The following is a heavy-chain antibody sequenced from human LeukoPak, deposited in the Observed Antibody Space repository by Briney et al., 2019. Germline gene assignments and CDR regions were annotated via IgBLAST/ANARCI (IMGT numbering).Heavy chain of an antibody. CDR2: ISSSSSTI. D-gene: IGHD3-3*01. CDR1: GFTFSSYS. J-gene: IGHJ4*02. Sequence: GGSLRLSCAASGFTFSSYSMNWVRQAPGKGLEWVSYISSSSSTIYYADSVKGRFTISKDNAKNSLYLQMNSLRDEDTAVYYCARGLDYDFWSGYYRTVDNFDYWGQGTLVTVSS. V-gene: IGHV3-48*02. CDR3: ARGLDYDFWSGYYRTVDNFDY.